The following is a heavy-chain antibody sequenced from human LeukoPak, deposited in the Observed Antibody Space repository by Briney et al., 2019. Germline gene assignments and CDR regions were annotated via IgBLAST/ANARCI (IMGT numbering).Heavy chain of an antibody. Sequence: GGSLRLSCAASGFTLSSYAMIWVRQAPGKGLDWVSGISGSGGSTYYADSVKGRFTISRDNSKNTLYLQMNSLRAEDTAVYYCARRMPSDYYDSSGAYFDYWAREPWSPSPQ. D-gene: IGHD3-22*01. J-gene: IGHJ4*02. CDR2: ISGSGGST. CDR3: ARRMPSDYYDSSGAYFDY. V-gene: IGHV3-23*01. CDR1: GFTLSSYA.